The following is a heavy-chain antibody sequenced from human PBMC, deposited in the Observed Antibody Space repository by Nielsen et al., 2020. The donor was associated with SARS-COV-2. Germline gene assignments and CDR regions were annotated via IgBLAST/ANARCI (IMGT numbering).Heavy chain of an antibody. CDR2: ISGRSTFI. CDR1: GFTFSDYS. D-gene: IGHD6-6*01. CDR3: AKDRYGRSSYYSQFGMDF. J-gene: IGHJ6*02. V-gene: IGHV3-21*01. Sequence: GESLKISCAASGFTFSDYSMSWVRQAPGKGLEWLSSISGRSTFIHSADSVRGRFTISRDNAENSLYLQMSSLRAEDTAVYYCAKDRYGRSSYYSQFGMDFWGQGTTVTVSS.